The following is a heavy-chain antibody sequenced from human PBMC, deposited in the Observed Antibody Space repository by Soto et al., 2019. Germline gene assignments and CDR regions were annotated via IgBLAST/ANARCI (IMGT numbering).Heavy chain of an antibody. CDR3: ARAGAATFSDY. CDR2: MYYSGST. Sequence: PSETLSLTCTVSGGSISNYYCSWIRQPPGKGLEWIGYMYYSGSTNYNPSLKSRVTISVDTSKNQFSLKLSSVTAAETTVYYCARAGAATFSDYWGQGTLVTVSS. D-gene: IGHD2-15*01. J-gene: IGHJ4*02. V-gene: IGHV4-59*01. CDR1: GGSISNYY.